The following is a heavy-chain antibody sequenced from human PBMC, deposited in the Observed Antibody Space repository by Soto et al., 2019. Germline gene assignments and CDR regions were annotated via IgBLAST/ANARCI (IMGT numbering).Heavy chain of an antibody. V-gene: IGHV3-23*01. D-gene: IGHD2-2*01. CDR3: ARDRFRSASSCYFT. J-gene: IGHJ5*02. CDR1: GFSFSSYA. CDR2: ISGNAATT. Sequence: VQLLESGGDLIHPGGSLRLSCAGSGFSFSSYALAWVRQAPGKGLEWVSSISGNAATTSYAESVKGRFAISRDNSKSTLYLQMNSLRVEDTAVYYCARDRFRSASSCYFTWGQGTLVTVSS.